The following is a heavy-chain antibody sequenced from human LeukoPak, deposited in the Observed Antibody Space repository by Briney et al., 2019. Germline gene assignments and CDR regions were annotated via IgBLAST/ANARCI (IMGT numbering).Heavy chain of an antibody. D-gene: IGHD5-18*01. CDR2: INPNSGGT. J-gene: IGHJ4*02. Sequence: GASVKVSRKGAGYTFTGNNMHWVRQAPGQGLEWMGWINPNSGGTNYAQKFQGRVTMTMDTSISTAYMELRSLRSEDTAVYYCARGGGYSYGTGFDYWGQGTLVTVSS. CDR1: GYTFTGNN. CDR3: ARGGGYSYGTGFDY. V-gene: IGHV1-2*02.